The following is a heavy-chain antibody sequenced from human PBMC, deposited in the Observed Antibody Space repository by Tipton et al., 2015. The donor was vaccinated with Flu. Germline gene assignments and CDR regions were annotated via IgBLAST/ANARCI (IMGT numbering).Heavy chain of an antibody. CDR3: ARFLRAHPYDY. CDR1: GFIFGDYA. V-gene: IGHV3-49*04. CDR2: IRSEAFGRTT. Sequence: SLRLSCSASGFIFGDYAVTWVRQAPGRGLEWVSLIRSEAFGRTTEYAASVKGRFAISRDDSKSIAYLQMNSLKTEDSAIYYCARFLRAHPYDYWGQGTLVTVSS. D-gene: IGHD6-6*01. J-gene: IGHJ4*02.